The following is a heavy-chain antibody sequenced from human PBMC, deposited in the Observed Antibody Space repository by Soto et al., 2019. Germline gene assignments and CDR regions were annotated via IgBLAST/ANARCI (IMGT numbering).Heavy chain of an antibody. V-gene: IGHV4-39*01. Sequence: SVTLSLTYTFSGDSISDTSHYWGWKQKPPGKGLEWIASMYYSGSSYYSQSLKSRLTISVDTSKKQFSLKLSSVTAADTAVYYCARMLITGTTPYYFDYWGQGTLVTVSS. J-gene: IGHJ4*02. CDR1: GDSISDTSHY. CDR2: MYYSGSS. D-gene: IGHD1-20*01. CDR3: ARMLITGTTPYYFDY.